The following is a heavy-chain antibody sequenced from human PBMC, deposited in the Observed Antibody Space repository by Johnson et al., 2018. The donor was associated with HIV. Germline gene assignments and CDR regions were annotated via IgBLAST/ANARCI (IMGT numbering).Heavy chain of an antibody. Sequence: VQLVESGGGLIQPGGSLRISCAGSGFTVSRDSMAWIRQAPGKGLEWVSIIYSGGNTFYADSVRGRFTIARDTSKNTMYLQMNSLRAEDTAVYYCARVVGWELRAFDIWGQGTTVTVSS. CDR2: IYSGGNT. CDR3: ARVVGWELRAFDI. D-gene: IGHD1-26*01. V-gene: IGHV3-53*01. CDR1: GFTVSRDS. J-gene: IGHJ3*02.